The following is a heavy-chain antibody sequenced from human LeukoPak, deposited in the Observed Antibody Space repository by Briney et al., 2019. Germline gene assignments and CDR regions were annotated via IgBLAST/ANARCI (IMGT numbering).Heavy chain of an antibody. CDR1: GFTFSSYA. CDR2: ISGGGGST. J-gene: IGHJ4*02. V-gene: IGHV3-23*01. D-gene: IGHD1-26*01. Sequence: PGGSLRLSCAASGFTFSSYAMNWVRQAPGKGLEWVSTISGGGGSTYYADSVKGRFTISGGNSKNTLYLQVNSLRAEDTAVYYCAKGGKWDVTPFDYWGQGTLVTVSS. CDR3: AKGGKWDVTPFDY.